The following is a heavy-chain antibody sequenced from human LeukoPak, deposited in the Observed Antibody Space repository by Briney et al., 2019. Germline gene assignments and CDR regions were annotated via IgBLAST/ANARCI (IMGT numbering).Heavy chain of an antibody. D-gene: IGHD3-22*01. J-gene: IGHJ4*02. V-gene: IGHV1-69*05. CDR1: GGTFSSYA. CDR3: AARGEYYYDSSGYWPLDFDY. CDR2: IIPIFGTA. Sequence: SVKVSCTASGGTFSSYAISWVRQAPGQGLEWMGGIIPIFGTANYAQKFQGRVTITTDESTSTAYMELSSLRSEDTAVYYCAARGEYYYDSSGYWPLDFDYWGQGTLVTVSS.